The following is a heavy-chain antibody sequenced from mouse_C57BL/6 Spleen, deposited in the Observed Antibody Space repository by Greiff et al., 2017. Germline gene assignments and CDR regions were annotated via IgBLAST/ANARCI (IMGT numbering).Heavy chain of an antibody. Sequence: EVQLQQSGAELVRPGASVKLSCTASGFNIKDAYMHWVKQRPEQGLEWIGWIDPENGDTEYASKFQGKATITADTSSNTAYLQLSSLTSEDTAVYYCTTGLDYYGSREGWGTGTTVTVSS. CDR1: GFNIKDAY. D-gene: IGHD1-1*01. CDR2: IDPENGDT. J-gene: IGHJ1*03. V-gene: IGHV14-4*01. CDR3: TTGLDYYGSREG.